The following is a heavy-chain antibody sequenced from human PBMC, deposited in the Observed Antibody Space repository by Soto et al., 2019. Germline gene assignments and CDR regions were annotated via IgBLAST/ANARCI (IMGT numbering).Heavy chain of an antibody. J-gene: IGHJ6*02. CDR1: GFTVSSNY. Sequence: GGALRLSCEASGFTVSSNYMSRIRQAPGKGLEWVYVIYSCDSTYYADSVKRRFTNSRHNSKNTLYLQINSLRAEDTAVYYCARDLRGGMSHYYGMDVWGQGTKVTVSS. D-gene: IGHD3-16*01. CDR2: IYSCDST. CDR3: ARDLRGGMSHYYGMDV. V-gene: IGHV3-53*01.